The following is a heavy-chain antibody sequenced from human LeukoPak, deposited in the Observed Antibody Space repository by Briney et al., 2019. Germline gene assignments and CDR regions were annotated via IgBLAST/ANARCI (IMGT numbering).Heavy chain of an antibody. D-gene: IGHD4-17*01. CDR3: VKGDHGDSPD. CDR1: GFTFSSYA. J-gene: IGHJ4*02. CDR2: IRSSGGTT. Sequence: GGSQRLSCSASGFTFSSYAMHWVRQAPGKGLEYVSGIRSSGGTTYYADSVKGRFTISRDNSKNTLYLQMSSLRLEDTAVYYCVKGDHGDSPDWGQGTLVTVSS. V-gene: IGHV3-64D*09.